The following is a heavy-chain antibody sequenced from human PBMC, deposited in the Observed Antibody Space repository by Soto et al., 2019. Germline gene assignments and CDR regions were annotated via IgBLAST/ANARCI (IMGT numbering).Heavy chain of an antibody. V-gene: IGHV3-21*01. J-gene: IGHJ3*02. CDR3: ARGGYNYLLIAFDI. CDR2: ISSSSSYI. D-gene: IGHD5-12*01. CDR1: GFTFSSYI. Sequence: EVQLVESGGGLVKPGGSLRLSCAASGFTFSSYIMNWVRQAPGKGLEWVSSISSSSSYIYYADSVKGRFTISRDNAKNSLYLQMNSLRAEDTAVYYCARGGYNYLLIAFDIWGQGTMVTVSS.